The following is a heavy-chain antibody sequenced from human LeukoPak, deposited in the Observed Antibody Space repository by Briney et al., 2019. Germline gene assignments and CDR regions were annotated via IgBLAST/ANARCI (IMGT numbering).Heavy chain of an antibody. J-gene: IGHJ4*02. Sequence: GGSLRLSCAPSGFTFSNAWMSWVRQAPGKGLEWVGGIKSKTDGGTTDYAAPVKGRFTISRDDSKNTLYLQMNSLKTEDTAVYYCTTVAAAWDFDYWGQGTLVTVSS. CDR1: GFTFSNAW. CDR2: IKSKTDGGTT. D-gene: IGHD6-25*01. V-gene: IGHV3-15*01. CDR3: TTVAAAWDFDY.